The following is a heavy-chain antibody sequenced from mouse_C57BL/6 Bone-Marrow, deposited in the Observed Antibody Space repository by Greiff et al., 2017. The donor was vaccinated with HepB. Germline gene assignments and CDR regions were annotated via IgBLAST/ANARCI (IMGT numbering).Heavy chain of an antibody. CDR1: GYTFTDYY. D-gene: IGHD2-5*01. CDR3: ARPYYSNYVLDY. Sequence: VHVKQSGPELVKPGASVKISCKASGYTFTDYYMNWVKQSHGKSLEWIGDINPNNGGTSYNQKFKGKATLTVDKSSSTAYMELRSLTSEDSAVYYCARPYYSNYVLDYWGQGTTLTVSS. CDR2: INPNNGGT. J-gene: IGHJ2*01. V-gene: IGHV1-26*01.